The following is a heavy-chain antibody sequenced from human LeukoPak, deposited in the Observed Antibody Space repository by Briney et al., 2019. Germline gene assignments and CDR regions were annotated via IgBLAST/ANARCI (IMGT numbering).Heavy chain of an antibody. J-gene: IGHJ4*02. V-gene: IGHV4-34*01. CDR2: INHSGST. D-gene: IGHD3-3*01. Sequence: SETLSLTCAVYGGSFSGYYWSWIRQPPGKGLEWIGEINHSGSTNYNPSLKSRVTISVDTSKNQFSLKLSSVTAADTAVYYCARHYYDFWSGYITYFDYWGQGTLSPSPQ. CDR1: GGSFSGYY. CDR3: ARHYYDFWSGYITYFDY.